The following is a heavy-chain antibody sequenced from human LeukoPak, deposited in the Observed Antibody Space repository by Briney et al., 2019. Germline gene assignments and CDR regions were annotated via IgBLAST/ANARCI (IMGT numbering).Heavy chain of an antibody. CDR2: INHSGST. D-gene: IGHD6-19*01. Sequence: PSETLSLTCAVYGGSFSGYYWSWIRQPPGKGLEWIGEINHSGSTNYNPSLESRVTISVDTSKNQFSLKLSSVTAADTAVYYCARKDSGGWYGGCDPGGQGTGVTVST. J-gene: IGHJ5*02. V-gene: IGHV4-34*01. CDR3: ARKDSGGWYGGCDP. CDR1: GGSFSGYY.